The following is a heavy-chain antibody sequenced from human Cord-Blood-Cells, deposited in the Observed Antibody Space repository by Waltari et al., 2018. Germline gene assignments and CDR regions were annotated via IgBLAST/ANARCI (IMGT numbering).Heavy chain of an antibody. Sequence: NYAQKFQGRVTITADKSTRTAYMELSSLRSEDTAVYYCARPGAAAGYWGQGTLVTVSS. CDR3: ARPGAAAGY. J-gene: IGHJ4*02. V-gene: IGHV1-69*02. D-gene: IGHD6-13*01.